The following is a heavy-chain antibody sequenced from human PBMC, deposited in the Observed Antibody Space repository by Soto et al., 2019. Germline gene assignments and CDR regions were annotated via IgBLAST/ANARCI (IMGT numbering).Heavy chain of an antibody. V-gene: IGHV2-5*02. Sequence: QITLKESGPTLVKPTQTLTLTCTFSGFSLSTSGVGVGWIRQPPGKALECLAVIYWDDNNRYSPSLKSRVTITEDNSTNQVVLTMTNLDPEATATYYWAHTHNGYYEDFDYWGQGTLVTVSS. D-gene: IGHD3-22*01. CDR1: GFSLSTSGVG. CDR3: AHTHNGYYEDFDY. CDR2: IYWDDNN. J-gene: IGHJ4*02.